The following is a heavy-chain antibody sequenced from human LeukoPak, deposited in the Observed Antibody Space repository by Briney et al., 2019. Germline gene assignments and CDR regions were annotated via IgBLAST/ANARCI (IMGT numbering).Heavy chain of an antibody. CDR3: TRDLGLGGHPFDY. CDR2: IKSKTDGGTT. J-gene: IGHJ4*02. V-gene: IGHV3-15*01. D-gene: IGHD3-16*01. Sequence: GGSLRLSCTGSGFTFGDYAISWVRQAPGKGLEWVGRIKSKTDGGTTDYAAPVKGRFTISRDDSKNTLYLQMNSLKTEDTAVYYCTRDLGLGGHPFDYWGQGTLVTVSS. CDR1: GFTFGDYA.